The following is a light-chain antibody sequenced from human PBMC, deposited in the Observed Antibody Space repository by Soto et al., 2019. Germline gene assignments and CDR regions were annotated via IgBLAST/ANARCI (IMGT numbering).Light chain of an antibody. CDR1: QSVSSY. CDR3: QQHSNWPPWT. CDR2: DAS. V-gene: IGKV3-11*01. J-gene: IGKJ1*01. Sequence: EIVLTQSPATLSLSPGERATFSCRASQSVSSYLAWYQQKPGQAPRLLIYDASNRATGIPARFSGGGSGTDFTLTINSLEPEDFVVYYCQQHSNWPPWTFGQGTKVEIK.